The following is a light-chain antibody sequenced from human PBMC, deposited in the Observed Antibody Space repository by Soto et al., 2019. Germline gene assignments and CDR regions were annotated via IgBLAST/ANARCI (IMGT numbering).Light chain of an antibody. V-gene: IGLV2-11*01. CDR2: DVS. J-gene: IGLJ1*01. CDR1: SSDVGGYNY. CDR3: CSYAGSYTFD. Sequence: QSVLTQPRSVSGSPGQSVTISCTGTSSDVGGYNYVSWYQQHPGKAPKLMIYDVSKRPSGVPDRFSGSKSGNTASLTISRLQAEDEADYYCCSYAGSYTFDFGTGTKLTVL.